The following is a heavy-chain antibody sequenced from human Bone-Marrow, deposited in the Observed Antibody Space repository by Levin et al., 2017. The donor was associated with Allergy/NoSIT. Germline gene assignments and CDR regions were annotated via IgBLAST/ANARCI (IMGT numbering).Heavy chain of an antibody. CDR1: GASIDSIKW. J-gene: IGHJ4*02. Sequence: ASETLSLTCTVSGASIDSIKWWSWVRQSPGKGLEWIGEIYRTGSSNFNPSLKNRVTMSVDKSKNQFSLNLKSVTAADTAVYYCATAAVVVGTWCFDDWGQGTLVTVSS. D-gene: IGHD3-22*01. V-gene: IGHV4-4*02. CDR3: ATAAVVVGTWCFDD. CDR2: IYRTGSS.